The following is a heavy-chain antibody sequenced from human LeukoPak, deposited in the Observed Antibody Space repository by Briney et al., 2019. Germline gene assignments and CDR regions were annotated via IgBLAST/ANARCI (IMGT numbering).Heavy chain of an antibody. Sequence: ASVKVSCKASGYTFTGYYMHWVRRAPGQGLEWMGWINPNSGGTNYAQKFQGRVTMTRDTSISTAYMELSRLRSDDTAVYYCARVVVGATTPEVAFDIWGQGTMVTVSS. D-gene: IGHD1-26*01. CDR3: ARVVVGATTPEVAFDI. CDR2: INPNSGGT. V-gene: IGHV1-2*02. CDR1: GYTFTGYY. J-gene: IGHJ3*02.